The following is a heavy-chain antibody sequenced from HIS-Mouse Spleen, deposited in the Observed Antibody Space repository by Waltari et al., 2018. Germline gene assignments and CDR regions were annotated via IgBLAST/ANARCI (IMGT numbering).Heavy chain of an antibody. Sequence: QVQLQESGPGLLKPSQTLSLTCTVSGGPISSGGYYCGWTRQHPWKGLEWIGYIYYSGSTYYNPSLKSRVTIAVDTSKNQFSLKLSSVTAADTAVYYCARDWRGTPGYSYDYGMDVWGQGTTVTVSS. CDR3: ARDWRGTPGYSYDYGMDV. V-gene: IGHV4-31*03. CDR1: GGPISSGGYY. J-gene: IGHJ6*02. CDR2: IYYSGST. D-gene: IGHD5-18*01.